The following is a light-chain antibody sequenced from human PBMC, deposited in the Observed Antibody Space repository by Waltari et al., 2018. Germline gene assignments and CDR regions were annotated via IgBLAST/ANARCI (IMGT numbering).Light chain of an antibody. Sequence: EIGVTQFPATLSVSPGQRVTLSCRTRQSVSDNLAWYQQRPGQAPRLLIYGASTRATNVPARFGGSGSGIQFSLTISGLQSEDFAVYYCQHYNTWPGTFGQGTKVEIK. J-gene: IGKJ1*01. V-gene: IGKV3-15*01. CDR2: GAS. CDR3: QHYNTWPGT. CDR1: QSVSDN.